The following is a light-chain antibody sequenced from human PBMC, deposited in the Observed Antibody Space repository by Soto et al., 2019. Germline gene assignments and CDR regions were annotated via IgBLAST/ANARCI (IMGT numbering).Light chain of an antibody. Sequence: IVLTQSPATLSLSPWERATLSCRASQRVSSYLAWYQQRPGQAPRLLIYDGSSRATGIPARFSGSGFGTDFTLTIASLEPEDFAVYYCQQYNNWPPTFGQGTRLEIK. V-gene: IGKV3-11*01. CDR3: QQYNNWPPT. J-gene: IGKJ5*01. CDR1: QRVSSY. CDR2: DGS.